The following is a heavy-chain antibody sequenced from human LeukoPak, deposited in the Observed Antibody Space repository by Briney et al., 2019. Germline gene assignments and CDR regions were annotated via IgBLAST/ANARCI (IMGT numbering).Heavy chain of an antibody. J-gene: IGHJ4*02. V-gene: IGHV1-18*01. CDR3: SRGQSRYY. CDR2: ISPHSHTT. Sequence: ASVKVSCKASGYTLNNYFISLVHQAPGQGLEWVGWISPHSHTTHYAEKVQGRVTMTTDTSTTTVYMELRSLRSDDTAVYFCSRGQSRYYWGQGTPVTVSS. CDR1: GYTLNNYF.